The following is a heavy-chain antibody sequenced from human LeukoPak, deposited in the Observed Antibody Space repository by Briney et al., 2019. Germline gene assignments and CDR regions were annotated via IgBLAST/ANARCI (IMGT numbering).Heavy chain of an antibody. D-gene: IGHD3-9*01. CDR3: ARDRSILTGYSPPGNDAFDI. Sequence: SETLSLTCAVYGGSFSGYYWSWIRQSAGKGLEWIGRISASGNTNYNPSLKSRVTMSVDTSNKQFSLKLSSVTAADTAVYYCARDRSILTGYSPPGNDAFDIWGQGTMVTVSS. V-gene: IGHV4-4*07. CDR1: GGSFSGYY. J-gene: IGHJ3*02. CDR2: ISASGNT.